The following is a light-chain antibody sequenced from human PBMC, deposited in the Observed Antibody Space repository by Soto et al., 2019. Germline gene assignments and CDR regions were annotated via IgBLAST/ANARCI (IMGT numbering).Light chain of an antibody. CDR1: QSVSSY. Sequence: ILLTQSPATPSLSPGERATLSCMASQSVSSYLSWYQQEPGQAPRLLIYDASNRATGIPARFSGGGSGTDFTLTISSLESEDFAVYHCQHRSNWPLTFGGGTKVDIK. CDR3: QHRSNWPLT. CDR2: DAS. V-gene: IGKV3-11*01. J-gene: IGKJ4*01.